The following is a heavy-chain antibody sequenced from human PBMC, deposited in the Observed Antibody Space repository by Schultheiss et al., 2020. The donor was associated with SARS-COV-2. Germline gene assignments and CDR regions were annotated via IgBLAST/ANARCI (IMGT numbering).Heavy chain of an antibody. D-gene: IGHD2-15*01. J-gene: IGHJ4*02. Sequence: WVRQAPGKGLEWIGSIYYSGSTYYNPSLKSRVTISVDTSKNQFSLKLSSVTAADTAVYYCARVAQIVVVVAAIDYWGQGTLVTVSS. V-gene: IGHV4-39*07. CDR3: ARVAQIVVVVAAIDY. CDR2: IYYSGST.